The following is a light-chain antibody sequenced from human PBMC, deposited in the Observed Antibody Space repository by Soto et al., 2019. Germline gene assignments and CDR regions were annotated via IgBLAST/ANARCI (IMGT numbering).Light chain of an antibody. CDR3: HQRSKLWT. V-gene: IGKV3-11*01. Sequence: EIVLTQSPATLSLSPGERATLSCRASQRVGSFLAWYQHKPGQAPRLLIYDASTRAPGIPARFSGSRSATDFTLTISSLVPEDFAVYYCHQRSKLWTFGQGTKVEIK. CDR1: QRVGSF. CDR2: DAS. J-gene: IGKJ1*01.